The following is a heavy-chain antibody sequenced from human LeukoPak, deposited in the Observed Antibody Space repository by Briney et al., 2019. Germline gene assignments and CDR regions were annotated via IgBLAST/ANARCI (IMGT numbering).Heavy chain of an antibody. CDR2: ISSSSSYI. J-gene: IGHJ4*02. V-gene: IGHV3-21*01. CDR3: AREDRGGSYYFDY. D-gene: IGHD1-26*01. Sequence: GGSLRLSCAASGFTFSHYGMTWVRQAPGKGLEWVSAISSSSSYIYYADSVKGRFTISRDNAKNSLYLQMNSLRAEDTAVYYCAREDRGGSYYFDYWGQGTLVTVSS. CDR1: GFTFSHYG.